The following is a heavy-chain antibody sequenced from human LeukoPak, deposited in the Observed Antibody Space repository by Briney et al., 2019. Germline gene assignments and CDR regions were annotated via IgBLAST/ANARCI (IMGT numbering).Heavy chain of an antibody. CDR1: GFTFSSSA. Sequence: GGSLRLSCAASGFTFSSSAMSWVRQAPGKGLEWVSTISGSGSGSSTYYADSVKGRFTISRDNSKNTLYLQMNSLRAEDTAVYYCARARSSYGYGDAFDIWGQGTMVTVSS. V-gene: IGHV3-23*01. CDR3: ARARSSYGYGDAFDI. J-gene: IGHJ3*02. D-gene: IGHD5-18*01. CDR2: ISGSGSGSST.